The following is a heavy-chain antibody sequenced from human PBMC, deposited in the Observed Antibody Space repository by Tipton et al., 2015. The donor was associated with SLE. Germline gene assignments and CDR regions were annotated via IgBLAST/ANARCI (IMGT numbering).Heavy chain of an antibody. CDR1: GGSVSSNRYY. Sequence: TLSLTCTVSGGSVSSNRYYWGWIRQPPGKGLEYIGSVYYSGSTNYNPSLKSRVTISVDTSKNQFSLKLNSVTAADTAVYYCARSRDAYKADGFNIWGQGTMVTVSS. CDR3: ARSRDAYKADGFNI. CDR2: VYYSGST. D-gene: IGHD5-24*01. V-gene: IGHV4-39*07. J-gene: IGHJ3*02.